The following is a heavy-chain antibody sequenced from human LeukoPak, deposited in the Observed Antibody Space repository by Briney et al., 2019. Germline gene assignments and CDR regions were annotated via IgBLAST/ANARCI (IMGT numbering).Heavy chain of an antibody. J-gene: IGHJ6*02. D-gene: IGHD3-3*01. CDR3: ARELARSYYDFWSGYFRGMDV. CDR1: GFTFSSYW. Sequence: PGGSLRLSCAASGFTFSSYWMSWVRQAPGKGLEWVANIKQDGSEKYYVDSVKGRFTISRDNAKNPLYLQMNSLRAEDTAVYYCARELARSYYDFWSGYFRGMDVWGQGTTVTVSS. CDR2: IKQDGSEK. V-gene: IGHV3-7*01.